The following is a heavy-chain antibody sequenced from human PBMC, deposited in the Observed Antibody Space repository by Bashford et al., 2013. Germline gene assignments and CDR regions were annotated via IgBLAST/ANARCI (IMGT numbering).Heavy chain of an antibody. Sequence: SVKVSCKASGYTFTSYDINWVRQATGQGLEWMGWITPFNGNTNYAQKFQDRVTITRDRSMSTAYMELSSLRSEDTAMYYCASYRGSCYPLGCAFDIWGQGTMVTVSS. V-gene: IGHV1-45*02. D-gene: IGHD2-15*01. J-gene: IGHJ3*02. CDR3: ASYRGSCYPLGCAFDI. CDR1: GYTFTSYD. CDR2: ITPFNGNT.